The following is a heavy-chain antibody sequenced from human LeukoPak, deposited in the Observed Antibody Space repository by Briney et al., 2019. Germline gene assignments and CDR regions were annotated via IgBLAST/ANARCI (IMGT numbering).Heavy chain of an antibody. CDR3: ARDRFRRDGYNYGRNGAFDI. D-gene: IGHD5-24*01. V-gene: IGHV3-48*01. Sequence: GGSLRLSCAASGFTFSSYSMNWVRQAPGKGLEWVSYISSSSSTIYYADSVKGRSTISRDNAKNSLYLQMNSLRAEDTAVYYCARDRFRRDGYNYGRNGAFDIWGQGTMVTVSS. CDR1: GFTFSSYS. J-gene: IGHJ3*02. CDR2: ISSSSSTI.